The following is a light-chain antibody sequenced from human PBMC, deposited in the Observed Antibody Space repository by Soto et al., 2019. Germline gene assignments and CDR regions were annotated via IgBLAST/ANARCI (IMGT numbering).Light chain of an antibody. CDR3: MQSLQLPYI. CDR1: QSLVYSDGKTL. CDR2: EVS. Sequence: DIVLTQSPLSLSVTPGQPASISCKSSQSLVYSDGKTLLYWYLKKPGQPPQVLIYEVSNRFSGVPDRFSGSGSVTDFTLKISRVEAEDVGVYYCMQSLQLPYIFGQGTRLEIK. V-gene: IGKV2D-29*01. J-gene: IGKJ2*01.